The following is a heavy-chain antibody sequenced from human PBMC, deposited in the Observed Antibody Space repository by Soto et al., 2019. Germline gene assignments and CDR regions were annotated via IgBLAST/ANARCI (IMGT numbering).Heavy chain of an antibody. D-gene: IGHD2-21*02. V-gene: IGHV4-30-2*01. Sequence: SETLSLTCAVSGGSISSGGYSWSWIRQPPGKGLEWIGYIYHSGSTYYNPSLKSRVTISVDRSKNQFSLKLSSVTAADTAVYYCARAYCGGDCYSGADYYYYYGMDVWGQGNTV. CDR1: GGSISSGGYS. CDR2: IYHSGST. CDR3: ARAYCGGDCYSGADYYYYYGMDV. J-gene: IGHJ6*02.